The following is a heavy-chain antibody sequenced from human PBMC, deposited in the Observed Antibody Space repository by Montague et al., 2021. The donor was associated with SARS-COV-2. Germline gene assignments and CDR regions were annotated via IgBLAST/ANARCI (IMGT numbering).Heavy chain of an antibody. CDR1: GFTFSSYG. J-gene: IGHJ4*02. Sequence: SLRLSCAASGFTFSSYGMHWVRQAPGKGLEWAAVIWYDGSNKYYADSVKGRFTISRDNSKNTLYLQMNSLRAEDTAVYYCARDLPYYGSGNTPFDYWGQGTLVTVSS. CDR2: IWYDGSNK. CDR3: ARDLPYYGSGNTPFDY. D-gene: IGHD3-10*01. V-gene: IGHV3-33*08.